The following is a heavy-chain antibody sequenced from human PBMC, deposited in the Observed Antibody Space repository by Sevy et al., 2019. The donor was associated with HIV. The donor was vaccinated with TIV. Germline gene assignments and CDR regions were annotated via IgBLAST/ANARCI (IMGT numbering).Heavy chain of an antibody. V-gene: IGHV3-21*01. D-gene: IGHD5-18*01. CDR3: ARDEYSYASGFDY. J-gene: IGHJ4*02. CDR2: ISSGGDYI. CDR1: GFTFSSYI. Sequence: GGSLRLSCAASGFTFSSYIMNWVRQAPGMGLEWVSSISSGGDYIYYTNSVKGQFTISRDNAKNSLYPHMNNLRAEDTAVYYCARDEYSYASGFDYWGQGTLVTVSS.